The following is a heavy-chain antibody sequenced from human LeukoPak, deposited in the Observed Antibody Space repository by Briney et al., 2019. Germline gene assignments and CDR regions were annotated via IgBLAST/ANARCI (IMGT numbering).Heavy chain of an antibody. D-gene: IGHD5-12*01. CDR2: IYYSGST. Sequence: PSQTLSLTCTVSGGSISGGGYYWSWIRQHPGKGLEWIGYIYYSGSTYYNPSLKSRVTISVDTSENQFSLKLNSVTAADTAVYYCARQGGVATTFDYWGQGTLVTVSS. J-gene: IGHJ4*02. CDR1: GGSISGGGYY. CDR3: ARQGGVATTFDY. V-gene: IGHV4-31*03.